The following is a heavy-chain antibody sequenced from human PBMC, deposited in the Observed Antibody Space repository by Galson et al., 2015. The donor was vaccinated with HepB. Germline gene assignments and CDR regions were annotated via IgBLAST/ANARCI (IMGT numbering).Heavy chain of an antibody. CDR2: INWDGGIT. J-gene: IGHJ4*02. D-gene: IGHD3-22*01. Sequence: SLRLSCAASGFTFDDYTMHWVRQVPGKGLEWVSLINWDGGITYYADSVKGRFTISRDNSKNSLFLQMNSLRTEDTAFYYCAKDGAYYYESSAHGCFHYWGQGSLVTVSS. V-gene: IGHV3-43*01. CDR1: GFTFDDYT. CDR3: AKDGAYYYESSAHGCFHY.